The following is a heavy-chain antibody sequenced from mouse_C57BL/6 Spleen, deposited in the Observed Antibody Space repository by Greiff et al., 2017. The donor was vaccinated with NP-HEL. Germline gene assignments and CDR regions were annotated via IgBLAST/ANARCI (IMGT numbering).Heavy chain of an antibody. Sequence: EVQRVESGAELVRPGASVKLSCTASGFNIKDDYMHWVKQRPEQGLEWIGWIDPENGDTEYASKFQGKATITADTSSNTAYLQLSSLTSEDTAVYYCTTDDYDDGFAYWGQGTLVTVSA. CDR1: GFNIKDDY. V-gene: IGHV14-4*01. J-gene: IGHJ3*01. CDR3: TTDDYDDGFAY. D-gene: IGHD2-4*01. CDR2: IDPENGDT.